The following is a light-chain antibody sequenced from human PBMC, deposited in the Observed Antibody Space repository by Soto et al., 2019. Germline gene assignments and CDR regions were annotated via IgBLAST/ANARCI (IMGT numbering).Light chain of an antibody. CDR2: GAS. V-gene: IGKV3-15*01. CDR1: QSVSNN. CDR3: QQSYDMPWT. J-gene: IGKJ1*01. Sequence: IVLTQSPATLSVSPGERATLSCRASQSVSNNLAWYQQKPGQAPRLLVYGASTRATGIPARFSGSGSGTEFSLTISSLQPEDFATYYCQQSYDMPWTFGQGTKVDIK.